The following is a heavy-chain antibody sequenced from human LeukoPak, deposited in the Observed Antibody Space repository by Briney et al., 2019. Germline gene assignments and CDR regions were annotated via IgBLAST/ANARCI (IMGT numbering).Heavy chain of an antibody. J-gene: IGHJ4*02. Sequence: ASVKVSCKASGYTFTSYAMNWVRQAPGQGLEWMGWINTNTGNPTYAQGFTGRFVFSLDTSVSTAYLQISCLKAEDTAVYYCARDRVLLWFGESYYFDYWGQGTLVTVSS. CDR3: ARDRVLLWFGESYYFDY. CDR2: INTNTGNP. V-gene: IGHV7-4-1*02. CDR1: GYTFTSYA. D-gene: IGHD3-10*01.